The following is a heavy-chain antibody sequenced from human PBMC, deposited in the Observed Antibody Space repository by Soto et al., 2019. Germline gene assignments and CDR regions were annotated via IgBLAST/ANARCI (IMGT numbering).Heavy chain of an antibody. CDR1: GFTVSSNY. D-gene: IGHD3-22*01. Sequence: GGSLRLSCAASGFTVSSNYMSWVRQAPGKGLEWVSVIYSGGSTYYPDSVKGRFTISRDNSKNTLYLQMNSLRAEDTAVYYCARDWTDGEYYYDSSGYFTWGQGTLVTVSS. CDR3: ARDWTDGEYYYDSSGYFT. J-gene: IGHJ4*02. CDR2: IYSGGST. V-gene: IGHV3-53*01.